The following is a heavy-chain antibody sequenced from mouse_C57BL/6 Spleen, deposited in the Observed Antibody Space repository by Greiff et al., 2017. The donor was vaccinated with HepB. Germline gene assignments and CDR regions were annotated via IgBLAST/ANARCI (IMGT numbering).Heavy chain of an antibody. CDR2: ISDGGSYT. CDR3: ARDYYDYGWFAY. D-gene: IGHD2-4*01. CDR1: GFTFSSYA. J-gene: IGHJ3*01. Sequence: EVKLVESGGGLVKPGGSLKLSCAASGFTFSSYAMSWVRQTPEKRLEWVATISDGGSYTYYPDNVKGRFTISRDNAKNNQYLQMSHLKSEDTARYCWARDYYDYGWFAYWGKGTLVTVSA. V-gene: IGHV5-4*01.